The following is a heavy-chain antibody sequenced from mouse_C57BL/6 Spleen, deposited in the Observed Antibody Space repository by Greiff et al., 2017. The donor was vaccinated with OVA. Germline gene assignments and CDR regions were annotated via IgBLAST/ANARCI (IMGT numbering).Heavy chain of an antibody. D-gene: IGHD1-1*02. J-gene: IGHJ1*03. CDR3: ARSVANWWYFDV. CDR2: INPNNGGT. Sequence: EVQLQQSGPELVKPGASVKISCKASGYTFTDYYMNWVKQSHGKSLEWIGDINPNNGGTSYNQKFKGKATLTVDKSSSTAYMELRSLTSEDSAVYYCARSVANWWYFDVWGTGTTVTVSS. CDR1: GYTFTDYY. V-gene: IGHV1-26*01.